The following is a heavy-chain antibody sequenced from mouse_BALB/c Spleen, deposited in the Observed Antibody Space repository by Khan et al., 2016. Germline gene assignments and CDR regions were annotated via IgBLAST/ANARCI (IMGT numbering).Heavy chain of an antibody. CDR1: GFSLTDYG. V-gene: IGHV2-6-5*01. CDR3: AKLNTARATVDY. J-gene: IGHJ4*01. Sequence: QVQLKESGPGLVAPSQSLSITCTVSGFSLTDYGVSWIRQPPGKGLEWLGVIWGGGSTDYNLALKSKLSISKDNSKSLVFLKMNSLQTDDTDIDYCAKLNTARATVDYWGQGTSVTVSS. D-gene: IGHD3-1*01. CDR2: IWGGGST.